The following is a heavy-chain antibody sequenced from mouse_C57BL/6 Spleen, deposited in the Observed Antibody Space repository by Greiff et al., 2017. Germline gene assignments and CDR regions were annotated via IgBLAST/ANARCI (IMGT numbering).Heavy chain of an antibody. Sequence: VQLQQSGPELVKPGASVKISCKASGYTFTDYYMNWVKQSHGKSLEWIGDINPNNGGTSYNQKCKGKATLTVDKSSSTAYLELRSLTTEDAAVYDCARDYRDYFDYWGQCTTLTVSS. CDR3: ARDYRDYFDY. V-gene: IGHV1-26*01. D-gene: IGHD1-1*02. CDR1: GYTFTDYY. J-gene: IGHJ2*01. CDR2: INPNNGGT.